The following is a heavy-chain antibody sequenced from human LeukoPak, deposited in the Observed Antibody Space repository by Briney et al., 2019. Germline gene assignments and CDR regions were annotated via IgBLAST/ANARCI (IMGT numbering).Heavy chain of an antibody. J-gene: IGHJ5*02. Sequence: SETLSLTCTVSGGSISSYYWSWIRQPPGKGLERIGYIYYSGSTYYNPSLKSRVTISVDTSKNQFSLKLSSVTAADTAVYYCARAAGYCSSTSCFLHNNWFDPWGQGTLVTVSS. CDR2: IYYSGST. CDR3: ARAAGYCSSTSCFLHNNWFDP. CDR1: GGSISSYY. D-gene: IGHD2-2*01. V-gene: IGHV4-59*12.